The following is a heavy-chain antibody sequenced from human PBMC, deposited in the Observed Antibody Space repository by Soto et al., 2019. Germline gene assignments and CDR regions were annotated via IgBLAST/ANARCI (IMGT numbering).Heavy chain of an antibody. D-gene: IGHD3-22*01. CDR1: GGSVSSPDYY. CDR2: IYYSGTT. V-gene: IGHV4-30-4*01. CDR3: ARLPLLRDRADNY. Sequence: QVQLQESGPGLVKPSETLSLTCTVSGGSVSSPDYYWSWIRQPPGKGLEWNGYIYYSGTTSYNPYLQSPVTISVEPSKNRFSLRLSSVTAADTAVYFCARLPLLRDRADNYWGQGALVTVSS. J-gene: IGHJ4*02.